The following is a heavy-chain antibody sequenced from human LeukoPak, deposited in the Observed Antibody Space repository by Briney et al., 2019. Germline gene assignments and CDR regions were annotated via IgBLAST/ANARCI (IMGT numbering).Heavy chain of an antibody. CDR2: ISYDGSNK. V-gene: IGHV3-30*04. D-gene: IGHD2-2*01. CDR3: ASLIVVVPAANGVDAFDI. J-gene: IGHJ3*02. Sequence: GRSLRLSCAASGFTFSSYAMHWVRQAPGKGLEWVAVISYDGSNKYYADSVKGRFTISRDNSKNTLYLQMNSLRAEDTAVYYCASLIVVVPAANGVDAFDIWGQGTMVTVSS. CDR1: GFTFSSYA.